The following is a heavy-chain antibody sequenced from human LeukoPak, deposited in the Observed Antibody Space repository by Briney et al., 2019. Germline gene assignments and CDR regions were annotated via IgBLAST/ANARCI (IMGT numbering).Heavy chain of an antibody. CDR3: AKDQNVRRGGIAVAATDY. V-gene: IGHV3-23*01. Sequence: GGSLRLSCAASGFTFRSYAMSWVRQAPGKGLEWVSTISNSGGSTYYADSVKGRFTISRDNSKNTLYLQMNSLRAEDTAVYYCAKDQNVRRGGIAVAATDYWGQGTLVTVSS. J-gene: IGHJ4*02. D-gene: IGHD6-19*01. CDR2: ISNSGGST. CDR1: GFTFRSYA.